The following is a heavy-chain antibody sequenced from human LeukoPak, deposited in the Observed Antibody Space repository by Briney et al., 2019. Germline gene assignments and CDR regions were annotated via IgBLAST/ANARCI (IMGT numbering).Heavy chain of an antibody. CDR3: AELGITMIGGV. CDR1: GFTFSSYE. CDR2: ISSSGSTI. Sequence: QPGGSLRLSCAASGFTFSSYEMNWVRQAPGKGLEWVSYISSSGSTIYYADSVKGRFTISRDNAKNSLYPQMNNLRAEDTAVYYCAELGITMIGGVWGKGTTVTISS. D-gene: IGHD3-10*02. J-gene: IGHJ6*04. V-gene: IGHV3-48*03.